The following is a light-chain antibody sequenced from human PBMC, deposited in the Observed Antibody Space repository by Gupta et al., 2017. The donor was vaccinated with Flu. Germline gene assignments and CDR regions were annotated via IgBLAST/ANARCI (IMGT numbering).Light chain of an antibody. CDR1: QIISKN. CDR2: AAS. J-gene: IGKJ1*01. V-gene: IGKV1-39*01. Sequence: PSSLAASVGDRVTITCRAGQIISKNLNWYQQKPGKAPKLLIYAASRLQSGVPSRFSGSGSGTDFTLTLSRLQPEDFATYYCQQTDNTPWTFGQGIKVELK. CDR3: QQTDNTPWT.